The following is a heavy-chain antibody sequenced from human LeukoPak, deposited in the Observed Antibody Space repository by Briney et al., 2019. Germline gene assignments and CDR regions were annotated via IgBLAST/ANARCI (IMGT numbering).Heavy chain of an antibody. Sequence: ASVKVSCKASGGTFSSYAISWVRQAPGQGLEWMGEIIPIFGTANYAQKFQGRVTITADESTSTAYMELSSLRSEDTAVYYCASGGSGWTGNAFDIWGQGTMVTVSS. J-gene: IGHJ3*02. CDR1: GGTFSSYA. CDR2: IIPIFGTA. D-gene: IGHD6-19*01. CDR3: ASGGSGWTGNAFDI. V-gene: IGHV1-69*13.